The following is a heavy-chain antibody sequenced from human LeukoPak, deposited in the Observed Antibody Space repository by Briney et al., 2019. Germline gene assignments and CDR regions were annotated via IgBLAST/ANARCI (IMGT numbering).Heavy chain of an antibody. J-gene: IGHJ4*02. CDR1: GGSISSYY. CDR3: ARGRIQLWLTFDY. V-gene: IGHV4-59*08. Sequence: SETLSLTCTVSGGSISSYYWSWIRQPPGKGLEWIGYIYYSGSTNYNPSLKSRVTISVDTSKNQFSLKLSSVTAADTAVYYCARGRIQLWLTFDYWGQGTLVTVSS. D-gene: IGHD5-18*01. CDR2: IYYSGST.